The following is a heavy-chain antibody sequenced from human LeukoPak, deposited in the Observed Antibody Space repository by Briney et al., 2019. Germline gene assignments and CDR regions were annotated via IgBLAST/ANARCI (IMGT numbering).Heavy chain of an antibody. CDR3: ARMNAFDI. V-gene: IGHV3-21*01. CDR2: ISSSSSYI. CDR1: GFTFSNYA. Sequence: GGSLRLSCAASGFTFSNYAMRWVRQAPGKGLEWVSSISSSSSYIYYADSVKGRFTISRDNAKNSLYLQMNSLRAEDTAVYYCARMNAFDIWGQGTMVTVSS. J-gene: IGHJ3*02.